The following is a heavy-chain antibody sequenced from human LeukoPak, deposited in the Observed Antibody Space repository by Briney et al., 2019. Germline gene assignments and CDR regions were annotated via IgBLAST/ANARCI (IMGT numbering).Heavy chain of an antibody. V-gene: IGHV1-18*01. CDR2: ISAYNGNT. Sequence: ASVKVSCKASGYTFTSYGISWVRRAPGQGLEWMGWISAYNGNTNYAQKLQGRVTMTTDTSTSTAYMELRSLRSDDTAVYYCARSIDHKVTGYSGSYLGDYWGQGTLVTVSS. CDR3: ARSIDHKVTGYSGSYLGDY. D-gene: IGHD1-26*01. J-gene: IGHJ4*02. CDR1: GYTFTSYG.